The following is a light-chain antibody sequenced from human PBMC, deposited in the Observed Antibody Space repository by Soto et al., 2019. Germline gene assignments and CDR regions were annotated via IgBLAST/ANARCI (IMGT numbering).Light chain of an antibody. J-gene: IGKJ4*01. V-gene: IGKV2-30*01. CDR3: MQTTHWPVT. CDR2: KVS. CDR1: QSLVYSDGHTY. Sequence: DVVMTQSPLSLPVTLGQPASISCRSSQSLVYSDGHTYLNWFQQRPGQSPRRLIYKVSYRDSGVPDRFSGSGSGTDFTLKISRVEAEDVGHYYCMQTTHWPVTFGGGTKVEIK.